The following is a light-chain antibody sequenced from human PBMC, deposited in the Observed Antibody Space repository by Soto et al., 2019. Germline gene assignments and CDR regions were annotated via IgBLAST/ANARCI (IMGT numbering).Light chain of an antibody. CDR2: EVS. CDR1: SSDVGGYNY. Sequence: QSALTQPAAVSGSPGQSITISCTGTSSDVGGYNYVSWYQQHPGKAPKIMIYEVSDRPSWVSNRFSGSKSGNTASLTISGLLDEDEDDYYCSSYTSGSTRYVFGTGTKLTVL. J-gene: IGLJ1*01. V-gene: IGLV2-14*01. CDR3: SSYTSGSTRYV.